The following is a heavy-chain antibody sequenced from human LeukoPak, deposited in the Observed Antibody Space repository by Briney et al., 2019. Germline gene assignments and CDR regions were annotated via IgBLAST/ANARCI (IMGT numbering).Heavy chain of an antibody. Sequence: TGGSLRLSCAASGFTFTGYAMSWLRQAPGKGLEFVSAISGDAANTFYADSVKGRFTVSRDNSQNILYLQMNSLRAEDTAVYYCAKDSYCSGGSCYFDYWGQGTLVTVSS. D-gene: IGHD2-15*01. CDR2: ISGDAANT. CDR3: AKDSYCSGGSCYFDY. V-gene: IGHV3-23*01. J-gene: IGHJ4*02. CDR1: GFTFTGYA.